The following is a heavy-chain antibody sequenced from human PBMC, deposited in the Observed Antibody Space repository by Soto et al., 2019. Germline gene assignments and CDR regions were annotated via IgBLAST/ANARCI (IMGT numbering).Heavy chain of an antibody. CDR1: GYTFTSYG. Sequence: GASVKVSCKASGYTFTSYGISWVRQAPGQGLEWMGWISAYNGNTNYAQKLQGRVTMTTDTSTSTAYMGLRSLRSDDTAVYYCARDLGIVLMVYAVPRFDYWGQGTLVTVSS. V-gene: IGHV1-18*01. CDR3: ARDLGIVLMVYAVPRFDY. D-gene: IGHD2-8*01. J-gene: IGHJ4*02. CDR2: ISAYNGNT.